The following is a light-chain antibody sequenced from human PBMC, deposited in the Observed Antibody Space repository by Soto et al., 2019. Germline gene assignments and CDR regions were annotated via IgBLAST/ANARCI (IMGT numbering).Light chain of an antibody. CDR1: QTVSRSA. CDR2: GAS. Sequence: EIVLTQSPGTLSLSPGERATLSCRASQTVSRSALAWYQQKPGQAPRLLIYGASNRATGIPDRFSGSGSGTDFTLTISRLEPEDFAVYYCQQSGTSPPVAFGGGTKVDIK. V-gene: IGKV3-20*01. J-gene: IGKJ4*01. CDR3: QQSGTSPPVA.